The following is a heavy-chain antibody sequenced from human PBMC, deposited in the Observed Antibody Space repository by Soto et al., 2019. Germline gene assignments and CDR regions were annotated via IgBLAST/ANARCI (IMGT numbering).Heavy chain of an antibody. J-gene: IGHJ4*02. CDR2: ISGSGDGT. CDR1: GFAFSSYP. D-gene: IGHD2-15*01. V-gene: IGHV3-23*01. Sequence: EVQLLESGGGLVQPGGPLRLSCAASGFAFSSYPMSWVRQAPGKGLEWVSGISGSGDGTYYADSVKGRFTISRDNSKNTLYLQMNSLRAEDTAVYYCVKRCDAGGCPDYWGQGTLLTVSS. CDR3: VKRCDAGGCPDY.